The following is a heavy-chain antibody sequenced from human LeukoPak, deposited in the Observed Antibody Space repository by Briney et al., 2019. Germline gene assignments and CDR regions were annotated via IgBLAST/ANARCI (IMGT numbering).Heavy chain of an antibody. Sequence: GGSLRLSWAASGFTFSSYGMRWVRQAPGKGLEWVSGISVSGGSTYYADSVKGRFTISRDNSKNTLYLQMNSLRAEDTAVYYCAKGGLNWAYWYFDLWGRGTLVTVSS. CDR3: AKGGLNWAYWYFDL. CDR1: GFTFSSYG. J-gene: IGHJ2*01. D-gene: IGHD7-27*01. CDR2: ISVSGGST. V-gene: IGHV3-23*01.